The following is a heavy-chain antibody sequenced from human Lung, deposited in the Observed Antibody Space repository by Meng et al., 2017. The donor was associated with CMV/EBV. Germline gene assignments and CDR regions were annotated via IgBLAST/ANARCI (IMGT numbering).Heavy chain of an antibody. CDR2: IYWNDDK. CDR1: GFSLSTSGVG. Sequence: SGXXLVXPTQTLTLTCTFSGFSLSTSGVGVGWIRQPPGKALEWLALIYWNDDKRYSPSLKSRLTITKDTSKNQVVLTMTNMDPVDTATYYCAHSGLVVPAVRYWYVDLWXRGTLVTVSS. CDR3: AHSGLVVPAVRYWYVDL. D-gene: IGHD2-2*01. J-gene: IGHJ2*01. V-gene: IGHV2-5*01.